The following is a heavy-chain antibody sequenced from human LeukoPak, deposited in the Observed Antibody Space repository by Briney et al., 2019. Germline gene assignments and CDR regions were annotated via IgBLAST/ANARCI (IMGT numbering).Heavy chain of an antibody. CDR1: GGSISSGGYS. V-gene: IGHV4-30-2*01. Sequence: TASETLSLTCAVSGGSISSGGYSWRWIRQPPGKGLEWIGYIYHSGSTYYNPSLKSRVTISVDRSKNQFSLKLSSVTAADTAVYYCARERSTYYYGSGEIDYWGQGTLVTVSS. J-gene: IGHJ4*02. D-gene: IGHD3-10*01. CDR2: IYHSGST. CDR3: ARERSTYYYGSGEIDY.